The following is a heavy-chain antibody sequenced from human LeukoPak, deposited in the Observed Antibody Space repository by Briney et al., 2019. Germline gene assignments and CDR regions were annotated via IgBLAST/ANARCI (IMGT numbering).Heavy chain of an antibody. J-gene: IGHJ6*03. D-gene: IGHD7-27*01. CDR3: ARDLPANNWGYYYYMDV. CDR1: GFTFSSYA. Sequence: PGGSLRLSCAASGFTFSSYAMSWVRQAPGKGLEWVSAIRGSGDRTHYADSVKGRFTISRDNSKNTLYLQMNSLRAEDTAVYYCARDLPANNWGYYYYMDVWGKGTTVTISS. V-gene: IGHV3-23*01. CDR2: IRGSGDRT.